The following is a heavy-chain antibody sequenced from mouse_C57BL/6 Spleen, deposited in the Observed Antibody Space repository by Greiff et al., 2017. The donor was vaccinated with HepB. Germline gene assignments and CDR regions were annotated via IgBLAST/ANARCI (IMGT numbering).Heavy chain of an antibody. Sequence: EVKLMESGGGLVKPGGSLKLSCAASGFTFSSYAMSWVRQTPEKRLEWVATISDGGSYTYYPDNVKGRFTISRDNAKNNLYLQMSHLKSEDTAMYYCARDITTVVAFDYWGQGTTLTVSS. V-gene: IGHV5-4*01. CDR2: ISDGGSYT. J-gene: IGHJ2*01. CDR1: GFTFSSYA. CDR3: ARDITTVVAFDY. D-gene: IGHD1-1*01.